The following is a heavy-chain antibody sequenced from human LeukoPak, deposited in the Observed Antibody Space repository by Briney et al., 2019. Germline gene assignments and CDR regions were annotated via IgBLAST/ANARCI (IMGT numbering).Heavy chain of an antibody. CDR3: ARDSPLYGSGNYYYYYGMDV. CDR2: IKQDGSEK. V-gene: IGHV3-7*03. J-gene: IGHJ6*04. Sequence: GGSLRLSCAASGFTFSSYWMSWVRQAPGKGLEGVANIKQDGSEKYYVDSVKGRFTISRDNAKNSLYLQMNSLRAEDTAVYYCARDSPLYGSGNYYYYYGMDVWGKGTTVTVSS. CDR1: GFTFSSYW. D-gene: IGHD3-10*01.